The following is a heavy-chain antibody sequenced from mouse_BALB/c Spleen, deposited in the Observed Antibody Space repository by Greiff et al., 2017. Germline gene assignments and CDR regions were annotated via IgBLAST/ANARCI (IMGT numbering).Heavy chain of an antibody. D-gene: IGHD2-3*01. J-gene: IGHJ2*01. CDR1: GFTFSSFG. Sequence: EVKVVESGGGLVQPGGSRKLSCAASGFTFSSFGMHWVRQAPEKGLEWVAYISSGSSTIYYADTVKGRFTISRDNPKNTLFLQMTSLRSEDTAMYNCARWSDPDGYYPLYIDNWGQGTTLTVSS. CDR2: ISSGSSTI. CDR3: ARWSDPDGYYPLYIDN. V-gene: IGHV5-17*02.